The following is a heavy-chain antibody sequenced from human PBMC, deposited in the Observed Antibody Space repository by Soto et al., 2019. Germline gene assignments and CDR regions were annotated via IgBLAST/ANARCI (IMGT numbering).Heavy chain of an antibody. CDR2: IYSGGST. CDR1: GFTVSSNY. CDR3: ARGGCSSTSCYFDYYYYGMDV. J-gene: IGHJ6*02. Sequence: EVQLVESGGGLVQPGGSLRLSCAASGFTVSSNYMSWVRQAPGKGLEWVSVIYSGGSTYYADSVKGRFTISRHNSKNKLYLQMNSRRAEETAVYYCARGGCSSTSCYFDYYYYGMDVWGQGTTVTVSS. D-gene: IGHD2-2*01. V-gene: IGHV3-53*04.